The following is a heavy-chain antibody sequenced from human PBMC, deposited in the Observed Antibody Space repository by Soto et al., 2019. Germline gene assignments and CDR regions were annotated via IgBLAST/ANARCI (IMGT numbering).Heavy chain of an antibody. V-gene: IGHV3-23*01. CDR3: AKDQVDYDFWSGPRSWFDP. CDR1: GFTFSSYA. D-gene: IGHD3-3*01. Sequence: LRLSCAASGFTFSSYAMSWVRQAPGKGLEWVSAISGSGGSTYYADSVKGRFTISRDNSKNTLYLQMNSLRAEDTAVYYCAKDQVDYDFWSGPRSWFDPWGQGTLVTVS. J-gene: IGHJ5*02. CDR2: ISGSGGST.